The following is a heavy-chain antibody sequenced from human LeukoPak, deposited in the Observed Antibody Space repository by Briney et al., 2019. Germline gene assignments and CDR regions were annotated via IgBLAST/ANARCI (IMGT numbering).Heavy chain of an antibody. Sequence: ASVKVSCKASGYTFTSYDINWVRQATGQGLEWMGWMNPNSGNTGYAQKFRGRVTITRNTSISTAYMEPTSLRSEDTAVYYCAREYQLLGTVYNYFDPWGQGTLVTVSS. CDR1: GYTFTSYD. J-gene: IGHJ5*02. CDR2: MNPNSGNT. CDR3: AREYQLLGTVYNYFDP. V-gene: IGHV1-8*01. D-gene: IGHD2-2*01.